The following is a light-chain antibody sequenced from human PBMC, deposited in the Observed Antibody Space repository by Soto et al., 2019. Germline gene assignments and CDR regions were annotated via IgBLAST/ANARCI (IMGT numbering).Light chain of an antibody. CDR1: QSVSSN. J-gene: IGKJ1*01. V-gene: IGKV3-15*01. Sequence: ILMTQSPATLSLSPWGRATLSCRASQSVSSNLAWYQQKPGQAPRLLIQRASTRATGIPARFSGSGSGTEFTLTISSLQPDDFATYYCQHYNSYSEAFGQGTKVDIK. CDR2: RAS. CDR3: QHYNSYSEA.